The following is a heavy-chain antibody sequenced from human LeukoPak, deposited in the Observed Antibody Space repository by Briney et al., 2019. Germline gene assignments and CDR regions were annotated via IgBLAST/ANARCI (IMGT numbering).Heavy chain of an antibody. Sequence: SETLSLTCTVSSGSISSSSYYWGWIRQPPGKGLEWIGSIYYSGSTNYNPSLKSRVTISVDTSKNQFSLKLSSVTAADTAVYYCARSPIAPWIQLWYFDYWGQGTLVTVSS. V-gene: IGHV4-39*07. CDR3: ARSPIAPWIQLWYFDY. CDR1: SGSISSSSYY. D-gene: IGHD5-18*01. CDR2: IYYSGST. J-gene: IGHJ4*02.